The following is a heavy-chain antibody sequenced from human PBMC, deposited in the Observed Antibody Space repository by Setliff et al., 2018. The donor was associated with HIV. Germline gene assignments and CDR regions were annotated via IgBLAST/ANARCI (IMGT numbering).Heavy chain of an antibody. D-gene: IGHD5-18*01. Sequence: PSETLSLTCTVSGDPINSHYWSWIRQPAGKGLEWIGHIYTSGSTNYNPSLKSRVTISVDTSKNQFSLRLSSVTAADTAVYYCARVPRQLLKGAAAYFDYWGQGILVTVSS. CDR2: IYTSGST. V-gene: IGHV4-4*07. CDR3: ARVPRQLLKGAAAYFDY. CDR1: GDPINSHY. J-gene: IGHJ4*02.